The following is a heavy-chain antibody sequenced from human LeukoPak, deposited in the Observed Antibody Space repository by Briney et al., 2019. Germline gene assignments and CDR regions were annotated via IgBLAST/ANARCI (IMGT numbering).Heavy chain of an antibody. Sequence: PGGPLRLSCLASGFLFTSYAVSWVRRAPGKGPEWVSLVYSEGATHYADSLQGRFITSRDISKNTLYLQMSNLRIEDTGVYRCGRDRAEGRAWVEFDPWGQGTVVTVSS. V-gene: IGHV3-66*02. CDR2: VYSEGAT. CDR1: GFLFTSYA. CDR3: GRDRAEGRAWVEFDP. J-gene: IGHJ5*02.